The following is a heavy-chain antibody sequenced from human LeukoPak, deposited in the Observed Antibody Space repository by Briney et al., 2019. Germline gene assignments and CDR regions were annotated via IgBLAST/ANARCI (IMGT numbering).Heavy chain of an antibody. CDR1: GFAFSSYS. CDR3: TRDDYYDVSVYSDDAFDI. J-gene: IGHJ3*02. V-gene: IGHV3-21*01. CDR2: IRSTSSHI. Sequence: GGSLRLSCAAPGFAFSSYSMNWVRQAPGKGLEWVSSIRSTSSHIYYADSVRGRFTISRDNAKNSLYLHMNSLRVDDTAVYYCTRDDYYDVSVYSDDAFDIWGQGTMVTVSS. D-gene: IGHD3-22*01.